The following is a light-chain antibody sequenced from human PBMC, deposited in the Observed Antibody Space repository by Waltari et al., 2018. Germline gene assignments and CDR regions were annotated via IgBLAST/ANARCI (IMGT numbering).Light chain of an antibody. CDR3: NSYTSSSTHV. CDR1: RDDVGGFDY. J-gene: IGLJ1*01. Sequence: QSALTQPASVSGSPGQSITIPCTGTRDDVGGFDYVSWYQHHPGRAPKLVIYEVSSRPSGVSDRFSGSQSGNTASLTISGLQPDDEADYYCNSYTSSSTHVFGTGTKVSVL. V-gene: IGLV2-14*01. CDR2: EVS.